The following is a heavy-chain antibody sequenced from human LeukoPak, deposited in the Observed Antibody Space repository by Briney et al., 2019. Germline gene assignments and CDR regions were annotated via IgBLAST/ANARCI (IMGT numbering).Heavy chain of an antibody. Sequence: PGGSLRLSCAASGFTFSSYWMHWVRQAPGKGLVWVSRINSDGSSTSYADSVKGRFTISRDNAKNTLYLQMNSLRAEDTAVYYCARSVGLTGGGVDVWGQGTTVTVSS. CDR2: INSDGSST. J-gene: IGHJ6*02. CDR1: GFTFSSYW. V-gene: IGHV3-74*01. CDR3: ARSVGLTGGGVDV. D-gene: IGHD3-9*01.